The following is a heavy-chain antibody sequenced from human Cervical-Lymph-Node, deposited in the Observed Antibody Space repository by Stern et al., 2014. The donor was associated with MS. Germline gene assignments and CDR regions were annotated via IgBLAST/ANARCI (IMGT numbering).Heavy chain of an antibody. Sequence: QLVQSGAEVKKPGASVKVSCKASGYTFTNYYMHWVRQAPGQGLEWMGIINCSGGSTTYAQKFQGRVTMTRDTSTTTVYMELNSPRSEDTAVYYCAREVAGHRLGMMDVWGQGTTVIVSS. CDR1: GYTFTNYY. D-gene: IGHD6-19*01. J-gene: IGHJ6*02. CDR3: AREVAGHRLGMMDV. V-gene: IGHV1-46*01. CDR2: INCSGGST.